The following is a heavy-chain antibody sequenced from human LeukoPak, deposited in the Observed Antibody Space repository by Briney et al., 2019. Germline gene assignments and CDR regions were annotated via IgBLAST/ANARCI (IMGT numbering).Heavy chain of an antibody. Sequence: ASVKVSCKASGYTFTSYGISWVRQAPGQGLEWMGWISAYNGNTNYAQKLQGRVTMTTDTSTSTAYMELRSLRSDATAVYYCARRDDSYSYYGMDVWGQGTTVTVSS. CDR3: ARRDDSYSYYGMDV. CDR1: GYTFTSYG. J-gene: IGHJ6*02. CDR2: ISAYNGNT. D-gene: IGHD3-22*01. V-gene: IGHV1-18*01.